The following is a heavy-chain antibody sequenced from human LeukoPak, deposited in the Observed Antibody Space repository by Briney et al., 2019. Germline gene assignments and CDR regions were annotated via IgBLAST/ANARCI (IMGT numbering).Heavy chain of an antibody. CDR1: GSTFSGYY. V-gene: IGHV1-2*07. J-gene: IGHJ4*02. CDR3: ARGTGAGGRGRLDS. CDR2: IDPNSGGT. D-gene: IGHD6-13*01. Sequence: GASVKLSCKASGSTFSGYYMHWVRQAPGQALEWMGWIDPNSGGTNYAHKFLGRVTMTRDTSISTDYMDLSGLRSDDTAVYFCARGTGAGGRGRLDSWGQGTLVTVSS.